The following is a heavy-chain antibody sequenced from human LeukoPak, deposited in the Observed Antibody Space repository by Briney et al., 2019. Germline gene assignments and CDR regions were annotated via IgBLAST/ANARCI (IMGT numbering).Heavy chain of an antibody. CDR3: AREIAAAGTVYYYYGMDV. V-gene: IGHV1-46*01. Sequence: ASVKVSCKASGYTFTGYYMHWVRQAPGQGLEWMGIINPSGGSTSYAQKFQGRVTMTRDTSTSTVYMELSSLRSEDTAVYYCAREIAAAGTVYYYYGMDVWGQGTTVTVSS. CDR2: INPSGGST. D-gene: IGHD6-13*01. J-gene: IGHJ6*02. CDR1: GYTFTGYY.